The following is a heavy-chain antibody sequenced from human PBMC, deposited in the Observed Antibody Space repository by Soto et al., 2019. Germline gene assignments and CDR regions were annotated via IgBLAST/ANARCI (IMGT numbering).Heavy chain of an antibody. J-gene: IGHJ4*02. V-gene: IGHV3-11*01. CDR3: ARGGRFLEWSPNAY. D-gene: IGHD3-3*01. CDR2: ISTGGNTI. CDR1: GFPFMDYY. Sequence: QVQLVESGGGLVKPGGSLRPSCAASGFPFMDYYMSWIRQPQGKGLEWVSYISTGGNTIKYADSVKGRFTISRDNAKNSLYLQMNSLRAEDTAVYYCARGGRFLEWSPNAYWGQGTLVTVSS.